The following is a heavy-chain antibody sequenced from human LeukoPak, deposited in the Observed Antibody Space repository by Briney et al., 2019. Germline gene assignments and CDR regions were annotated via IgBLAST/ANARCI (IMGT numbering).Heavy chain of an antibody. CDR2: IRYDGSNK. V-gene: IGHV3-30*02. Sequence: GGSLRLSCAASGFTFSSYGMHWVRQAPGKGLEWVAFIRYDGSNKYYADSVKGRFTISRDNSKNTLYLQMNSLRAEDTAVYYCARGRTTGTTMYYFDYWGQGTLVTVSS. D-gene: IGHD1-1*01. CDR1: GFTFSSYG. CDR3: ARGRTTGTTMYYFDY. J-gene: IGHJ4*02.